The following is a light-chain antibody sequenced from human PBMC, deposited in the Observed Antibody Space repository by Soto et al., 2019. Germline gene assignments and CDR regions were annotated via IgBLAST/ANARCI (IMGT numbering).Light chain of an antibody. J-gene: IGKJ1*01. CDR3: QQYNRYSGT. CDR1: QSISSW. V-gene: IGKV1-5*01. Sequence: DIQMTQSPSTLSASVGDRVTITCGASQSISSWLAWYQQKPGKAPKLLIYDAYSLESGVPSRFSGSGSGTEFTLTISSLQPDDFATYYCQQYNRYSGTFGQGTKVEI. CDR2: DAY.